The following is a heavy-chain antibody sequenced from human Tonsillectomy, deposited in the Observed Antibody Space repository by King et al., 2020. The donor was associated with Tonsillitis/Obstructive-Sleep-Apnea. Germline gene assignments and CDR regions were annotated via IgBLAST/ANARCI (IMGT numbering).Heavy chain of an antibody. Sequence: VQLVESGGGLIQPGGSLRLSCAASGFTVSSNYMSWVRQAPGKGLEWVSVIYSGGSTYYADSVKGRFTISRDNSKNTLYLQMNSRRAEDTAVYYCARKYYDILTGYYEGDYFDYWGQGTLVTVSS. CDR1: GFTVSSNY. V-gene: IGHV3-53*01. J-gene: IGHJ4*02. CDR3: ARKYYDILTGYYEGDYFDY. CDR2: IYSGGST. D-gene: IGHD3-9*01.